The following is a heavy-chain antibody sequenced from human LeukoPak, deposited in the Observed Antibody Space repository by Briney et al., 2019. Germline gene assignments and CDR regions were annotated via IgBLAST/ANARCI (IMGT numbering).Heavy chain of an antibody. J-gene: IGHJ4*02. V-gene: IGHV3-48*03. Sequence: GGSLRLPCAASGFTFSNYEMNWVRQAPGKGLEWVSYISSSGSTIYYAGSVKGRFTISRGNAKNSLYLQMNSLRAEDTAVYYCARGRERWQQLLAGGGDYWGQGTLVTVSS. D-gene: IGHD5-24*01. CDR1: GFTFSNYE. CDR2: ISSSGSTI. CDR3: ARGRERWQQLLAGGGDY.